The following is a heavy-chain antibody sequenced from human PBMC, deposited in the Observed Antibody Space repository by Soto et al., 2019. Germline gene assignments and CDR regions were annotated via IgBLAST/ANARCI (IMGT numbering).Heavy chain of an antibody. CDR2: IYYSGST. J-gene: IGHJ4*02. CDR3: ARAVETAAGTGLVY. CDR1: GGSISSGGYY. Sequence: SETLSLTCTVSGGSISSGGYYWSWIRQHPGKGLEWIGYIYYSGSTYYNPSLKSRVTISVDTSKNQFSLKLSSVTAADTAVYYCARAVETAAGTGLVYWGQGTLVTVSS. D-gene: IGHD6-13*01. V-gene: IGHV4-31*03.